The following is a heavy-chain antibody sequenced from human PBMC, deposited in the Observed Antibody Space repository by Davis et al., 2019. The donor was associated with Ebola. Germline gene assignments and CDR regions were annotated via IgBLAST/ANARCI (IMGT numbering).Heavy chain of an antibody. CDR3: ARTTKTNIEDSGLGYNSFDS. Sequence: SETLSLTCAVYGGSFSDYFWSWIRQLPQKGLEWIGEISHHNGYTNYNPSLRSRVAISVDSSKNQFSLKINSVTAADTATYYCARTTKTNIEDSGLGYNSFDSWGQGVLVSVSS. D-gene: IGHD4-17*01. CDR1: GGSFSDYF. CDR2: ISHHNGYT. J-gene: IGHJ5*01. V-gene: IGHV4-34*01.